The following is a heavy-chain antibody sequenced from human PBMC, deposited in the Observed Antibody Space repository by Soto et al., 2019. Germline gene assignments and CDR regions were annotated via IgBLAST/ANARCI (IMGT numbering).Heavy chain of an antibody. CDR2: ISYDGSNK. D-gene: IGHD3-3*01. CDR1: GFTFSSYA. V-gene: IGHV3-30-3*01. J-gene: IGHJ4*02. CDR3: ARDRVDFWSGSFDY. Sequence: PGGSLRLSCAASGFTFSSYAMHWVRQAPGKGLEWVAVISYDGSNKYYADSVKGRFTISRDNSKNTLYLQMNSLRAEDTAVYYCARDRVDFWSGSFDYWGQGTLVTVSS.